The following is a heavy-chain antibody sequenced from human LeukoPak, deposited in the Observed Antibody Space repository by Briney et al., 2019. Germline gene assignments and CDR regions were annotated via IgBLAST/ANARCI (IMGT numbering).Heavy chain of an antibody. D-gene: IGHD3-10*01. CDR2: IFYTGNT. J-gene: IGHJ4*02. Sequence: KPSETLSLTCTVSGASFSTSGCYWGWIRQPPGKGLEWIGSIFYTGNTYYNPSLKSPVTISADTSKNQFSLELRFVTAADTAVYYCARLGPSLVWDSGSFPDFWGQGSLVTVSS. V-gene: IGHV4-39*01. CDR1: GASFSTSGCY. CDR3: ARLGPSLVWDSGSFPDF.